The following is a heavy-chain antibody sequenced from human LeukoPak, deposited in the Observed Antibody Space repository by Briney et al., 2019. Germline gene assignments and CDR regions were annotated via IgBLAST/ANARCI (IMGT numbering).Heavy chain of an antibody. D-gene: IGHD2-2*01. CDR3: ASGFLPAAFDY. CDR2: IYHSGST. J-gene: IGHJ4*02. V-gene: IGHV4-30-2*02. CDR1: GGSISSGGYY. Sequence: SQTLSLTCTVSGGSISSGGYYWSWIRQPPGKGLEWIGYIYHSGSTYYNPSLKSRVTISVDTSKNQFSLKLSSVTAADTAVYYCASGFLPAAFDYWGQGTLVTVSS.